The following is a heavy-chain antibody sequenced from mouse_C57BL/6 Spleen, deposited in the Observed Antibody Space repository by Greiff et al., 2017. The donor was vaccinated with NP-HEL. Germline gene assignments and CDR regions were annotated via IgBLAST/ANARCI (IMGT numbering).Heavy chain of an antibody. Sequence: VQLQQSGAELVRPGASVTLSCKASGYTFTDYEMHWVKQTPVHGLEWIGAIDPETGGTAYNQKFKGKAILTADKSSSTAYMELRSLTSEDSAGYYCANWAWFAYWGQGTLVTVSA. CDR2: IDPETGGT. V-gene: IGHV1-15*01. CDR3: ANWAWFAY. J-gene: IGHJ3*01. CDR1: GYTFTDYE. D-gene: IGHD4-1*01.